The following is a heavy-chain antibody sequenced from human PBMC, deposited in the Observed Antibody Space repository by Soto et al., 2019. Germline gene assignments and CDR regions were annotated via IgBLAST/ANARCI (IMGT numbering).Heavy chain of an antibody. D-gene: IGHD6-19*01. Sequence: LRLSCAASGFTFSSSWMHWVRQAPGKGLVWVSRISSDGSSATYADSVKGRFTMSRDNAKNTLYLQMNSLRAEDTALYYCAKAAYTSAWEERSFVYWGQGTLVTVSS. CDR2: ISSDGSSA. CDR1: GFTFSSSW. J-gene: IGHJ4*02. CDR3: AKAAYTSAWEERSFVY. V-gene: IGHV3-74*03.